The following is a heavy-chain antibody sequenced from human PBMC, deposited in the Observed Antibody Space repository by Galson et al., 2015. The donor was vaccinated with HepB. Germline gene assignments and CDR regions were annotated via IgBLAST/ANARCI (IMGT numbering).Heavy chain of an antibody. V-gene: IGHV3-33*08. CDR2: IWSDGSQK. Sequence: SLRLSCAASGFTFYGYGMHWVRQAPGKGLEWVAVIWSDGSQKYYADSVRGRFTISRDNSKSTLYLQVNSLRVEDTALYFCAREGSGIHLWSFYSWGQGALVTVSS. J-gene: IGHJ4*02. D-gene: IGHD5-18*01. CDR1: GFTFYGYG. CDR3: AREGSGIHLWSFYS.